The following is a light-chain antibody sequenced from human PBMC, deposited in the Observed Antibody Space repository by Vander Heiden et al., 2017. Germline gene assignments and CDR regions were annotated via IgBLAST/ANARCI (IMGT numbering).Light chain of an antibody. J-gene: IGLJ3*02. CDR2: DNN. V-gene: IGLV1-51*01. Sequence: SVLTQAPSVSAAPGKEVTISCSGTSSNIGSNYVSWYQQFPGTAPKLLIYDNNYRPSGIPDRFSGSKSGTSATLGITGLQTGDEADYYCATWENSLSVVVFDGGTKLTVL. CDR1: SSNIGSNY. CDR3: ATWENSLSVVV.